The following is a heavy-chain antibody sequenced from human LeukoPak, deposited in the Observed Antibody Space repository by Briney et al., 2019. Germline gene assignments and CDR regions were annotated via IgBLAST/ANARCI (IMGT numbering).Heavy chain of an antibody. D-gene: IGHD1-26*01. CDR1: GFSFSKYW. Sequence: PGGSLRLSCLASGFSFSKYWMTWARQSPGKGLEGLANIRQDGSEQKYVDSVKGRFTISRDNAKNSLYLQMNRLRVEDTAVYYCATPKQEGKGRWYHDLWGRGTMVTVSP. CDR2: IRQDGSEQ. V-gene: IGHV3-7*01. CDR3: ATPKQEGKGRWYHDL. J-gene: IGHJ2*01.